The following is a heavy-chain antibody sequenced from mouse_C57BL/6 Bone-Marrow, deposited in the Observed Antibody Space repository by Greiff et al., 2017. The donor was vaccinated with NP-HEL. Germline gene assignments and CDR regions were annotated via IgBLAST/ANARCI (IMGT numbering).Heavy chain of an antibody. D-gene: IGHD3-2*02. V-gene: IGHV1-19*01. CDR1: GYTFTDYY. Sequence: VQLKESGPVLVKPGASVKMSCKASGYTFTDYYMNWVKQSHGKSLEWIGVINPYNGGTSYNQKFKGKATLTVDKSSSTAYMELNSLTSEDSAVYYCARGDSSGYDYFDYWGQGTTLTVSS. CDR3: ARGDSSGYDYFDY. J-gene: IGHJ2*01. CDR2: INPYNGGT.